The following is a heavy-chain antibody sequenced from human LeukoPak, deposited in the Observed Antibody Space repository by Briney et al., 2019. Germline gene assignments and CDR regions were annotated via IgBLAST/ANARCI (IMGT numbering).Heavy chain of an antibody. V-gene: IGHV4-59*01. CDR1: GGFISSYY. Sequence: PSETLSLTCTVSGGFISSYYWSWIRQPPGKGLEWIGYIYYSGSTNYNPSLKSRVTISVDTSKNQFSLKLSSVTAADTAVYCCARIEYSSSSGAFDIWGQGTMVTVSS. D-gene: IGHD6-6*01. CDR3: ARIEYSSSSGAFDI. J-gene: IGHJ3*02. CDR2: IYYSGST.